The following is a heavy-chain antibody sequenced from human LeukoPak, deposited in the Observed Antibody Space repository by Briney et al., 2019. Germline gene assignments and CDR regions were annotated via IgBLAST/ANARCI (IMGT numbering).Heavy chain of an antibody. J-gene: IGHJ6*03. CDR3: ARFRLGSDYYHMDV. V-gene: IGHV4-59*01. D-gene: IGHD7-27*01. Sequence: SETLSLTCTVSGGSISSYYWSWIRQPPGKGLEWIGYIYYSGSTSYNPSLKSRVTISVDTSKNQFSLKLSSVTAADTAVYYCARFRLGSDYYHMDVWGKGTTVTVPS. CDR1: GGSISSYY. CDR2: IYYSGST.